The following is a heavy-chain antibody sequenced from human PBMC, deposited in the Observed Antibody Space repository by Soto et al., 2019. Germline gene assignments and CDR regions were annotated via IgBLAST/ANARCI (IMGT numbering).Heavy chain of an antibody. CDR2: IYPGDSDT. V-gene: IGHV5-51*01. Sequence: PGESLKISCKGSGYSFTSYWIGWVRQMPGKGLEWMGIIYPGDSDTRYSPSFQGQVTISADKSISTAYLQWSSLKASDTAMYYCARQPTPRVGSSSSAWFDPWGQGTLVTVSS. CDR3: ARQPTPRVGSSSSAWFDP. CDR1: GYSFTSYW. D-gene: IGHD6-6*01. J-gene: IGHJ5*02.